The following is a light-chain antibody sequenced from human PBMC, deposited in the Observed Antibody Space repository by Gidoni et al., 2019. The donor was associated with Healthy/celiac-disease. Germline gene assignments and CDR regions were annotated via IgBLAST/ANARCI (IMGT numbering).Light chain of an antibody. J-gene: IGKJ3*01. V-gene: IGKV3-11*01. Sequence: EIVLTQSPATLSLSPGERATLSCRASQSVSSYLAWYQQKPGQAPRLLIYDASNRATGIPARFSASGSGTDFTLTISSLEPEDFAVYYCQERSNLPPFTFGPGTKVDIK. CDR2: DAS. CDR1: QSVSSY. CDR3: QERSNLPPFT.